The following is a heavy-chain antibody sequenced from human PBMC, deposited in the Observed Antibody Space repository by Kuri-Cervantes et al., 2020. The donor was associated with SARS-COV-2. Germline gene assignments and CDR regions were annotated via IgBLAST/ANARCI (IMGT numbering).Heavy chain of an antibody. J-gene: IGHJ6*02. CDR3: ARGGVGYCSSTSCLFYYGMDV. D-gene: IGHD2-2*03. V-gene: IGHV1-18*01. Sequence: ASVKVSCKASGYTFPSYGISWVRQAPGQGLEWMGWISAYNGNTNYAQKLQGRVTMTTDTSTSTAYMELRSLRSDDTAMYYCARGGVGYCSSTSCLFYYGMDVWGQGTTVTVSS. CDR2: ISAYNGNT. CDR1: GYTFPSYG.